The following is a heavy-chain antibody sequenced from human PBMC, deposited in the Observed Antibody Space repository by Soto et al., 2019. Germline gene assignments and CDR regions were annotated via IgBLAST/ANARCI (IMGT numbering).Heavy chain of an antibody. J-gene: IGHJ3*02. CDR1: GFTFSSYW. V-gene: IGHV3-7*04. CDR2: IKQDGSEK. Sequence: GGSLRLSCAASGFTFSSYWMSWVRQAPGKGLEWVANIKQDGSEKYYVDSVKGRFTISRDNAKNSLYLQMNSLRAEDTAVYYCARAKPTPYYYDSSGYYDDAFDIWGQGTMVTVSS. D-gene: IGHD3-22*01. CDR3: ARAKPTPYYYDSSGYYDDAFDI.